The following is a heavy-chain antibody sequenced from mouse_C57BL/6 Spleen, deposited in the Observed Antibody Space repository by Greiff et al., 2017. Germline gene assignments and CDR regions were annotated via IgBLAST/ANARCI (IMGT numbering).Heavy chain of an antibody. Sequence: VQLQQPGAELVRPGSSVKLSCKASGYTFTSYWMHWVKQRPIQGLEWIGNIDPSDSETHYNQKFKGKATLTVDKSSSTAYMQLSSLTSEDSAVYCCTRADYSIYYAMDYRGQGTSVTVSS. CDR3: TRADYSIYYAMDY. D-gene: IGHD2-5*01. J-gene: IGHJ4*01. CDR2: IDPSDSET. CDR1: GYTFTSYW. V-gene: IGHV1-52*01.